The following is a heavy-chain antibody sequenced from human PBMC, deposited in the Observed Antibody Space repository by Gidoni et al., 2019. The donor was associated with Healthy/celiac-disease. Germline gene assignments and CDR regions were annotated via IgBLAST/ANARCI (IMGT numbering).Heavy chain of an antibody. Sequence: RQPPGKGLEWIGSIYYSGSTYYNPSLKSRVTISVDTSKNQFSLKLSSVTAADTAVYYCARHIFYGDYGGEKHSWFDPWGQGTLVTVSS. V-gene: IGHV4-39*01. J-gene: IGHJ5*02. D-gene: IGHD4-17*01. CDR2: IYYSGST. CDR3: ARHIFYGDYGGEKHSWFDP.